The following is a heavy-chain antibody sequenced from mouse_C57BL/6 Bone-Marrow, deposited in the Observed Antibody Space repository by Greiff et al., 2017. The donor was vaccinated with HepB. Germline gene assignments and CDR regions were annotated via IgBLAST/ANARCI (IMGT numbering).Heavy chain of an antibody. J-gene: IGHJ3*01. Sequence: VQLKESGPELVKPGASVKMSCKASGYTFTDYNMHWVKQSHGKSLEWIGYINPNNGGTSYNQKFKGKATLTVNKSSSTAYMELRSLTSEDSAVYYCAPLPWFAYWGQGTLVTVSA. CDR1: GYTFTDYN. CDR2: INPNNGGT. CDR3: APLPWFAY. V-gene: IGHV1-22*01.